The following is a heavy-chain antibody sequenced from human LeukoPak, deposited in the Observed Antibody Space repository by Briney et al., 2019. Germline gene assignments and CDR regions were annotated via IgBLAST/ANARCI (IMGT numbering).Heavy chain of an antibody. J-gene: IGHJ4*02. V-gene: IGHV4-59*01. CDR2: ISYSGNN. D-gene: IGHD5-18*01. CDR3: ARGTVEYSYGDLYDY. CDR1: GGSISSYY. Sequence: SETLSLTCSVSGGSISSYYWSWIRQPPGKGLEWIGYISYSGNNDYNPSLKSRATMSVDTSKNQFSLKLTSVAAEDTAVYYCARGTVEYSYGDLYDYWGQGTLVTVSS.